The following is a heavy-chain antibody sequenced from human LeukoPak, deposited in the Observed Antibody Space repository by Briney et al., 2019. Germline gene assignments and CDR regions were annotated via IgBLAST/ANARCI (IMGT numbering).Heavy chain of an antibody. Sequence: SETLSLTCTVSGGSISSYYWSWIRQPPGKGLEWIGYIYYSGSTNYNPSLKSRVTISVDTSKNQFSLKLSSVTAADTAVYYCARGYYDSSGPFGYWGQGTLVIVPS. V-gene: IGHV4-59*01. CDR1: GGSISSYY. D-gene: IGHD3-22*01. J-gene: IGHJ4*02. CDR3: ARGYYDSSGPFGY. CDR2: IYYSGST.